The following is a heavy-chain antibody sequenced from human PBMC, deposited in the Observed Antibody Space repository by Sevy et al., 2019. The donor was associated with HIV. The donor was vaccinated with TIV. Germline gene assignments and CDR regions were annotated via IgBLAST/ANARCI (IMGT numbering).Heavy chain of an antibody. CDR1: GFSFSNYD. D-gene: IGHD2-21*01. V-gene: IGHV3-23*01. Sequence: GGSLRLSCAASGFSFSNYDMSWVRQAPGKGLEWVAAITGSGANTYHTDSVAGRFTIPRDNSKNTLYLQLNSLRADDTAVYYCAKEMSQVIKTGCFDIWGQGTMVTVSS. J-gene: IGHJ3*02. CDR3: AKEMSQVIKTGCFDI. CDR2: ITGSGANT.